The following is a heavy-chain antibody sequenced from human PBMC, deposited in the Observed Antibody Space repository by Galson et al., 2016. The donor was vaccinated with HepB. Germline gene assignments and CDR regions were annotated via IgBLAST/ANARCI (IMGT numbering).Heavy chain of an antibody. CDR2: IIPILGIA. V-gene: IGHV1-69*04. CDR1: GGTFSSYA. CDR3: ARDLGSRSLRVGIDP. Sequence: SVKVSCKASGGTFSSYAISWVRQAPGQGLEWMGRIIPILGIAIYAQKFQGRVTITADKSTSTAYMELSSLRSEDTAVYYCARDLGSRSLRVGIDPWGQGTLVTVSS. J-gene: IGHJ5*02. D-gene: IGHD6-13*01.